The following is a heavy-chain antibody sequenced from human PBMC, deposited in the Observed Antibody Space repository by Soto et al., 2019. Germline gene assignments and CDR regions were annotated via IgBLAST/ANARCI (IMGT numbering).Heavy chain of an antibody. D-gene: IGHD1-26*01. CDR3: ARDDSGFSGSHYIDYFNY. CDR2: IIPIFGTA. CDR1: GVAQSCYA. Sequence: PVKASWKVCGVAQSCYALSWVRQSPEQGLEWMGGIIPIFGTANYSEHFQGRVTFTRDTSAGTVYMQLSSLTSEDTAVYYCARDDSGFSGSHYIDYFNYWGQGALVTVSS. J-gene: IGHJ4*02. V-gene: IGHV1-69*05.